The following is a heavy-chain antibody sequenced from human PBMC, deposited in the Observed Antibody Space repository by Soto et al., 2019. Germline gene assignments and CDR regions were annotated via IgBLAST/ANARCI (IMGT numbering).Heavy chain of an antibody. Sequence: PGGSLRLSCAASGFTFRRCGMHWVRQAPGKGLEWVAVIWDDGSDKRYADSVKGRFTVSRDNSKNTLFLQMSSLRAEDTAVYYCARDPQINSDTSGYVGSWGPGTLVTVS. J-gene: IGHJ5*02. CDR1: GFTFRRCG. CDR2: IWDDGSDK. D-gene: IGHD3-22*01. V-gene: IGHV3-33*01. CDR3: ARDPQINSDTSGYVGS.